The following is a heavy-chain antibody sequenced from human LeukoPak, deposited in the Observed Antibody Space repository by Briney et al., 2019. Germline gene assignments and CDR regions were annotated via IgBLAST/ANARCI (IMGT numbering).Heavy chain of an antibody. D-gene: IGHD4-17*01. J-gene: IGHJ6*03. CDR3: ARERSGDYLYSYYYYMDV. V-gene: IGHV3-21*01. CDR2: ISSSSSYI. Sequence: GGSLRLSCAASGFTFSSYSMNWVRQAPGKGLEWVSSISSSSSYIYYADSVKGRFTIFRDNAKNSLYLQMNSLRAEDTAVYYCARERSGDYLYSYYYYMDVWGKGTTVTVSS. CDR1: GFTFSSYS.